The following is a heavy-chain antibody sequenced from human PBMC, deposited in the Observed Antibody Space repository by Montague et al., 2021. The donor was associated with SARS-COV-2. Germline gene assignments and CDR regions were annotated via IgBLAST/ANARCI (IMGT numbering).Heavy chain of an antibody. CDR3: ARDGGGWFDP. CDR1: GFTFSSYA. CDR2: ISYDGSNK. V-gene: IGHV3-30*04. J-gene: IGHJ5*02. Sequence: RSLSLSASGFTFSSYAMHWVRQAPGKGLEWVAVISYDGSNKYYVDSVKGRFTISRDNSKNTLYLQMNSLRAEDTAVYYCARDGGGWFDPWGQGTLVTVSS. D-gene: IGHD2-15*01.